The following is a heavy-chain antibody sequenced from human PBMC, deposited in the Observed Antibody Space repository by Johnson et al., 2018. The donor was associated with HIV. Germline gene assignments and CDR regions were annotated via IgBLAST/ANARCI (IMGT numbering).Heavy chain of an antibody. CDR2: IKQDGSEK. CDR3: ARGSSSGWSGGAFDI. J-gene: IGHJ3*02. Sequence: EVQLLESGGGLVQPGGSLRLSCAASGFTFSSYWMSWVRQAPGKGLEWVANIKQDGSEKYYVDSVKGRFTISRDNAKNSLYLQMNSLRAEDTAVYYCARGSSSGWSGGAFDIWGQGTMVTVSS. D-gene: IGHD6-19*01. V-gene: IGHV3-7*01. CDR1: GFTFSSYW.